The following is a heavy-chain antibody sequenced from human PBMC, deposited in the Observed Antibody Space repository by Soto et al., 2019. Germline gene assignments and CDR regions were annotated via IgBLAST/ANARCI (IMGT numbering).Heavy chain of an antibody. CDR3: ARVKTGLETFDY. V-gene: IGHV4-59*01. Sequence: QVQLQESGPGLVKPSETLSLTCTVSGGSISSYYWSWIRQPPGKGLECIGYLYYSVSTNYNPSLKRRVTISVATSNNKFSLKLSSVTAADTAVYYCARVKTGLETFDYWGQGTLVTVSS. J-gene: IGHJ4*02. CDR2: LYYSVST. CDR1: GGSISSYY.